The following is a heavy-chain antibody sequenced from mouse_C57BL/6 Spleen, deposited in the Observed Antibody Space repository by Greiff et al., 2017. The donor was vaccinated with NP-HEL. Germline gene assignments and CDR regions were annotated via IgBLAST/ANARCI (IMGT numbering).Heavy chain of an antibody. CDR3: ERQNYGAGWYFDV. V-gene: IGHV5-6*01. CDR1: GFTFSSYG. CDR2: ISSGGSYT. D-gene: IGHD1-2*01. Sequence: EVHLVESGGDLVKPGGSLKLSCAASGFTFSSYGMSWVRQTPDKRLEWVATISSGGSYTYYPDSVKGRFTISRDNAKNTLYLQMSSLRSEDTDMYYCERQNYGAGWYFDVWGTGTTVTVSS. J-gene: IGHJ1*03.